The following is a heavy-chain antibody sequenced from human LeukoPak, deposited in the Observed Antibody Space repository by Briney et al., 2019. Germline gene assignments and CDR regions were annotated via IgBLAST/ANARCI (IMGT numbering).Heavy chain of an antibody. V-gene: IGHV1-46*01. CDR2: IKPTGGGT. CDR3: ARGDSGSYYY. CDR1: GYTFTSYY. D-gene: IGHD1-26*01. Sequence: GASVTVSCKASGYTFTSYYIHWVRQPPGQGLEWMGLIKPTGGGTIYAEKFQGRVTMTRDTSASTVYMELGSLTSEDTAVYYCARGDSGSYYYWGQGTLVTVSS. J-gene: IGHJ4*02.